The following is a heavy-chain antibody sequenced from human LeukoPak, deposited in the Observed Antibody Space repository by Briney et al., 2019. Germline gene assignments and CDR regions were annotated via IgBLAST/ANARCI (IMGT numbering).Heavy chain of an antibody. D-gene: IGHD3-22*01. Sequence: GGSLRLSCAASGFTFSSYSMNWVRQAPGKGLEWVSSISSSSSYIYYADSVKGRFTISRDNAKNSLYLQINSLRAEDTAVYYCARLTTLVLKGAFDIWGQGTMVTVSS. V-gene: IGHV3-21*01. CDR3: ARLTTLVLKGAFDI. CDR2: ISSSSSYI. CDR1: GFTFSSYS. J-gene: IGHJ3*02.